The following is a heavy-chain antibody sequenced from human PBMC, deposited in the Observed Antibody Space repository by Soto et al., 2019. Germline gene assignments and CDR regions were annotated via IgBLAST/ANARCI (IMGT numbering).Heavy chain of an antibody. D-gene: IGHD3-22*01. V-gene: IGHV1-46*01. J-gene: IGHJ5*02. Sequence: QVQLVQSGAEVKKPGGSVKVSCKGTGYTFTNYYMYWVRQATGQRLEWMGTINPSRGATDYAQKVKGRVTITSDTSTTTVYMALSSLRSENTAVYYFVLYYYDSQCYIDPWGQGTLVTVSS. CDR3: VLYYYDSQCYIDP. CDR1: GYTFTNYY. CDR2: INPSRGAT.